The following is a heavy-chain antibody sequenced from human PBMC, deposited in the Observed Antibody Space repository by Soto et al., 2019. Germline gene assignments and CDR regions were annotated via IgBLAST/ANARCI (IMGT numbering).Heavy chain of an antibody. V-gene: IGHV3-74*01. CDR2: INRDGSSI. CDR3: AREIATTGEYYFDY. Sequence: GGSLRLSCAASGFTFSSYWMHWVRQAPGKGLVWVSRINRDGSSINYADSARGRVTISRDNAKNTLYLQVNDLRAEDTVVYYCAREIATTGEYYFDYWGQGILVTVSS. CDR1: GFTFSSYW. D-gene: IGHD6-13*01. J-gene: IGHJ4*02.